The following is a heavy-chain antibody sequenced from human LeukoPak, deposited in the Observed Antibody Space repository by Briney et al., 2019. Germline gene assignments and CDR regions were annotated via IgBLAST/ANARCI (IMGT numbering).Heavy chain of an antibody. CDR3: ATTLGYCSGGSCYSEYYFDY. CDR2: ISSSSYI. Sequence: PGGSLRLSCAASGFTFSSYSMNWVRQAPGKGLEWVSSISSSSYIYYADSVKGRSTISRDNAKNSLYLQMNSLRAEDTAVYYCATTLGYCSGGSCYSEYYFDYWGQGTLVTVSS. CDR1: GFTFSSYS. D-gene: IGHD2-15*01. J-gene: IGHJ4*02. V-gene: IGHV3-21*01.